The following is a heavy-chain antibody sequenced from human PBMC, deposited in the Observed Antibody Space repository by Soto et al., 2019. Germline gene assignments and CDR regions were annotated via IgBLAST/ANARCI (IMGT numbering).Heavy chain of an antibody. CDR1: GGTFGTYG. CDR3: AGQLYLANNWLDP. J-gene: IGHJ5*02. CDR2: IIPIFRTG. V-gene: IGHV1-69*01. D-gene: IGHD1-1*01. Sequence: QVQLVQSGAEVKMPGSSVKVSCKTSGGTFGTYGISWVRQAPGQGLEWVGGIIPIFRTGNYAQNFQGRVTIPADESTRTAYMELTRLRSEDTAVYFCAGQLYLANNWLDPWGQGTLVTVSS.